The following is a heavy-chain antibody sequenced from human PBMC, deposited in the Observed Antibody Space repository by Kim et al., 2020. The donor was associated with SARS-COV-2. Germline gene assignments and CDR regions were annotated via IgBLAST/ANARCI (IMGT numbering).Heavy chain of an antibody. CDR2: INPSGGST. CDR3: ARLKIRTTTYPYYYYYGMDV. J-gene: IGHJ6*02. V-gene: IGHV1-46*01. CDR1: GYTFTSYY. D-gene: IGHD4-4*01. Sequence: ASVKVSCKASGYTFTSYYMHWVRQAPGQGLEWMGIINPSGGSTSYAQKFQGRVTMTRDTSTSTVYMELSSLRSEDTAVYYCARLKIRTTTYPYYYYYGMDVWGQGTTVTVSS.